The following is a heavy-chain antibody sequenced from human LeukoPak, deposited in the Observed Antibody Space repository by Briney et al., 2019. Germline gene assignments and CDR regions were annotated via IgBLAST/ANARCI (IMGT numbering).Heavy chain of an antibody. Sequence: GGSLRLSCAASGFTFSSYGMHWVRQAPGKGLEWVAFIRYDGSNKYYADSVKGRFTISRDNSKNTLYLQMNSLRAEDTAVYYCASGEDYDSSGYRYFDYWGQGTLVTVSS. CDR3: ASGEDYDSSGYRYFDY. D-gene: IGHD3-22*01. V-gene: IGHV3-30*02. CDR1: GFTFSSYG. CDR2: IRYDGSNK. J-gene: IGHJ4*02.